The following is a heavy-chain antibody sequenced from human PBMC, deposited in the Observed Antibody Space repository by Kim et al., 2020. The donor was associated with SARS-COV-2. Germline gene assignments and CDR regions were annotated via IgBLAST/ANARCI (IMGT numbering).Heavy chain of an antibody. CDR2: ISWNSGSI. CDR3: AIDIRSSCSGYIPPYYY. Sequence: GGSLRLSCAASGFTYADYAMHWVRQAPGKGLEWVSGISWNSGSIGYADSVKGRFTISRDNAKNSLYLQMNSLRAEDTALYYCAIDIRSSCSGYIPPYYY. J-gene: IGHJ6*01. D-gene: IGHD5-12*01. V-gene: IGHV3-9*01. CDR1: GFTYADYA.